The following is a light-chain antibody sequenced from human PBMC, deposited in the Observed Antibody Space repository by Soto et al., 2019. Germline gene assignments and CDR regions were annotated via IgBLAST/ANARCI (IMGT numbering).Light chain of an antibody. J-gene: IGKJ1*01. Sequence: EIVLTQSPGTLSFSPGERATLTCRASQSVSSSYLAWFQQKPGQAPRLLIYGASSRATGIPDRFSGSGSGTDFTLTISSLQPEDVATYYCQKYNSAPWTFGQGTKVEIK. V-gene: IGKV3-20*01. CDR3: QKYNSAPWT. CDR1: QSVSSSY. CDR2: GAS.